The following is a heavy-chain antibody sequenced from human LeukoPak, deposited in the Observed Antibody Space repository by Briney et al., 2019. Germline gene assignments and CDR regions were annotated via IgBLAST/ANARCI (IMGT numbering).Heavy chain of an antibody. Sequence: SETLSLTCAVYGGAFSGYHWNWIRQAPGKGLEWIGEVNHRGMTNYNPSLKSRVIISADMSKNQFSLKLDSVTAADTAMYYCARDPTSEISVPHYFDDWGQGTLVTLSS. V-gene: IGHV4-34*01. CDR3: ARDPTSEISVPHYFDD. J-gene: IGHJ5*02. D-gene: IGHD5/OR15-5a*01. CDR2: VNHRGMT. CDR1: GGAFSGYH.